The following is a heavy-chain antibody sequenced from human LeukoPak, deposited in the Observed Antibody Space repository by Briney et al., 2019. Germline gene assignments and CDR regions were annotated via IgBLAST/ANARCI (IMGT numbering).Heavy chain of an antibody. D-gene: IGHD3-10*01. J-gene: IGHJ4*02. CDR3: ASTFGSGSPFDY. CDR1: GFTFIDYY. Sequence: KAGGALRLSCVASGFTFIDYYMGWIRPAPGKGLGSVSYISLGGSTIYYADSVKGRVTISRDDAQNALYLQMNSLRAEDTAVYYCASTFGSGSPFDYWGQGTLVTVSS. CDR2: ISLGGSTI. V-gene: IGHV3-11*04.